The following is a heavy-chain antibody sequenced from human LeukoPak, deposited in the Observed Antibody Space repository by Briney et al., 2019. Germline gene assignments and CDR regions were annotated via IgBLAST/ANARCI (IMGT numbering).Heavy chain of an antibody. D-gene: IGHD6-19*01. CDR1: GYTFTTFG. Sequence: EASVTVSFKASGYTFTTFGISWVRQAPGQGLAWMGWISAYHGKTNFAQRFQGRLTLTTEASTSTAYMELRSLRSDDTAIYYCARDSPFLVPGTGDAFDVWGQGTMVSVSS. CDR3: ARDSPFLVPGTGDAFDV. CDR2: ISAYHGKT. J-gene: IGHJ3*01. V-gene: IGHV1-18*01.